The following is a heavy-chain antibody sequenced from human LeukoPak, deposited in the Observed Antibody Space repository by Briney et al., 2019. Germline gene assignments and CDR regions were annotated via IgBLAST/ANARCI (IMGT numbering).Heavy chain of an antibody. Sequence: SETLSLTCTVSGGSIRGYYWSWIRQPPGKGLEWIGYIYYSGTTSYNPSLKSRVTISVDTSKNQFSLNLSSVTAADTAVYYCARARNEILAGYYSFDYWGQGILVTVSS. CDR1: GGSIRGYY. J-gene: IGHJ4*02. CDR3: ARARNEILAGYYSFDY. V-gene: IGHV4-59*01. CDR2: IYYSGTT. D-gene: IGHD3-9*01.